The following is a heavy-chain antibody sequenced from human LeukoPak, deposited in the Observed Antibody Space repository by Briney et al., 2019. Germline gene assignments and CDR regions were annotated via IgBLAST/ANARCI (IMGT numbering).Heavy chain of an antibody. CDR3: ARDDAILTGLDG. Sequence: GGSLRLSCAASGFIFSDYYMSWIRQAPGKGLEWVSYISSSSSYTNYADSVKGRFTISRDNAKNSLYLQMNSLRAEDTAVYYCARDDAILTGLDGWGQGTLVTVSS. D-gene: IGHD3-9*01. CDR2: ISSSSSYT. CDR1: GFIFSDYY. V-gene: IGHV3-11*06. J-gene: IGHJ4*02.